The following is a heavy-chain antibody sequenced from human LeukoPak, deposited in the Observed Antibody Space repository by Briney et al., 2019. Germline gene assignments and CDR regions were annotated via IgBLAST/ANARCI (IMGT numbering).Heavy chain of an antibody. V-gene: IGHV3-23*01. Sequence: GGSLRLSCAASGFTFSSYGMSWVRQAPGKGLEWVSAISGSGGSTYYADSVKGRFTISRDNSKNTLYLQMNSLRAEDTAVYYCAKSEAFIVGATKMAYWGQGTLVTVSS. J-gene: IGHJ4*02. CDR2: ISGSGGST. D-gene: IGHD1-26*01. CDR3: AKSEAFIVGATKMAY. CDR1: GFTFSSYG.